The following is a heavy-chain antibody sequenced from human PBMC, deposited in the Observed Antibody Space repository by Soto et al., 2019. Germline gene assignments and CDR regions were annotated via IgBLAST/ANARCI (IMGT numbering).Heavy chain of an antibody. CDR3: ARVSATGTRWFDP. CDR1: GGSINSGAYY. Sequence: PSETLSLTCSVSGGSINSGAYYWSWFRHYPGKGREWIGYIHYTGRTCYNPSLESRATISVDTSKKHFSLKLSSVTAADTAVYYCARVSATGTRWFDPWGQGTLVTVSS. CDR2: IHYTGRT. D-gene: IGHD6-13*01. J-gene: IGHJ5*02. V-gene: IGHV4-31*03.